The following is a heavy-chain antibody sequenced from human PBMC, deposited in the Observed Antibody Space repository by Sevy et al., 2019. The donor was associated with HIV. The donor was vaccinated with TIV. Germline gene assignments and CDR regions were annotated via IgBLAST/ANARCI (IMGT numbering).Heavy chain of an antibody. J-gene: IGHJ3*02. Sequence: GESLKTSCAASGFTFSSYGIHWVRQAPGKGLEWVAVISYDGNNKYYVDFVKGRFTISRDNSKNRLYLQMNSLRAEDTAVYYCAKDQRGGYCSGGSCAFGAFDIWGRGTMVTVSS. CDR1: GFTFSSYG. CDR3: AKDQRGGYCSGGSCAFGAFDI. CDR2: ISYDGNNK. V-gene: IGHV3-30*18. D-gene: IGHD2-15*01.